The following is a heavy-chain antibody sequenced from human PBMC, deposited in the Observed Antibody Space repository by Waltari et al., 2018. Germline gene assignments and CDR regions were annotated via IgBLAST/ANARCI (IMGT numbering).Heavy chain of an antibody. V-gene: IGHV1-18*01. Sequence: QVQLVQSGAEVKKPGASVKVSCKASGYSFIIYGISWVRQAPGQGLEWMGWISPYNGNANYTQKFQGRVTMTTDTSTSTVYLELRSLRSDDTALYYCARDSVSGDHGDQWGQGTLVTVSS. D-gene: IGHD2-21*02. CDR2: ISPYNGNA. CDR1: GYSFIIYG. J-gene: IGHJ4*02. CDR3: ARDSVSGDHGDQ.